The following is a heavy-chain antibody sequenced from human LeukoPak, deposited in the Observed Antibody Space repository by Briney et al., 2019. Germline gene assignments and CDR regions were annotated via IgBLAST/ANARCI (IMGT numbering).Heavy chain of an antibody. J-gene: IGHJ4*02. V-gene: IGHV3-30-3*01. D-gene: IGHD5-24*01. CDR1: GFTFSSYA. Sequence: GGSLRLSYAASGFTFSSYAMHWVRQAPGKGLEWVAVISYDGSNKYYADSVKGRFTISRDNSKNALYLQMNSLRAEDTAVYYCARGGDGYDWSFDYWGQGTLVTVSS. CDR3: ARGGDGYDWSFDY. CDR2: ISYDGSNK.